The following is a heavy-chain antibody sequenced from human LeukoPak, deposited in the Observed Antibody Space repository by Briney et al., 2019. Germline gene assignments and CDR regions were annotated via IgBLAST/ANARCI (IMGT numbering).Heavy chain of an antibody. D-gene: IGHD1-26*01. Sequence: SETLSLTCTASGGSISSYYWSWIRQPPGKGLEWIGYIYYSGSTNYNPSLKSRVTISVDTSKNQFSLKLSSVTAADTAVYYCASWTSGSYYDAFDIWGQGTMVTVSS. V-gene: IGHV4-59*01. J-gene: IGHJ3*02. CDR1: GGSISSYY. CDR2: IYYSGST. CDR3: ASWTSGSYYDAFDI.